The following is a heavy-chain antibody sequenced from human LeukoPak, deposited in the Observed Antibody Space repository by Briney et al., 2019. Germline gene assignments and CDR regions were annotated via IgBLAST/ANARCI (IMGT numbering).Heavy chain of an antibody. V-gene: IGHV3-23*01. CDR2: ISGGGDAT. D-gene: IGHD1-14*01. Sequence: GGSLRLSCAASDFSFITYAMSWVRQAPGKGLEWVSTISGGGDATYYADSVKGRFTISRDNAKNSLYLQMNSLRAEDTALYYCAKDMAGHFDYWGQGTLVTVSS. CDR1: DFSFITYA. CDR3: AKDMAGHFDY. J-gene: IGHJ4*02.